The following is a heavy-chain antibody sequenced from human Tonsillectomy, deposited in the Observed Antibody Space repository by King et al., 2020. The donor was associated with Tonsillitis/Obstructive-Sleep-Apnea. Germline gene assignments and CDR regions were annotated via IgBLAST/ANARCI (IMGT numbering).Heavy chain of an antibody. D-gene: IGHD4-17*01. J-gene: IGHJ3*02. CDR1: GFTLRSYA. V-gene: IGHV3-30*01. Sequence: VQLVESGGGVVQPGRSLRLSCVASGFTLRSYAMHWVRQAPGKGLEWVAVISYDGNDKYYAESVKDRITISRDTSKNTLFLELNSLRAEDSAVYFCARDSRASDYADSVVWGAFDIWGQGTVVAVSS. CDR2: ISYDGNDK. CDR3: ARDSRASDYADSVVWGAFDI.